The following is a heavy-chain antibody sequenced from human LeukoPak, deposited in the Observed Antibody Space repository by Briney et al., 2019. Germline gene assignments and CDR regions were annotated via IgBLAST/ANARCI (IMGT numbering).Heavy chain of an antibody. J-gene: IGHJ4*02. D-gene: IGHD3-10*01. CDR2: IYYSGST. V-gene: IGHV4-34*11. CDR3: ARDGVVTMELDF. CDR1: GGSFSGYY. Sequence: SETLSLTCAVYGGSFSGYYWSWIRQPPGKGLEWIGSIYYSGSTYYNPSLKSRATISLDTSKNQFSLNLKSVTAADTAMYYCARDGVVTMELDFWGQGTLVTVSS.